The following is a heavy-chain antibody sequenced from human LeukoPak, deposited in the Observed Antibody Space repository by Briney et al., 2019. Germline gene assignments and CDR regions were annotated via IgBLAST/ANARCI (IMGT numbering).Heavy chain of an antibody. CDR2: ISGHNGNT. CDR3: ARDQGPYYYDSSGSGFDP. J-gene: IGHJ5*02. Sequence: ASMKVSCKASGYTFTTYGLSWVRQAPGQRLEWMGWISGHNGNTDYPQKFQDRVTMTTDTSTNTAYLELRSLRSDDTAVYYCARDQGPYYYDSSGSGFDPWGQGTLVTVSS. D-gene: IGHD3-22*01. V-gene: IGHV1-18*01. CDR1: GYTFTTYG.